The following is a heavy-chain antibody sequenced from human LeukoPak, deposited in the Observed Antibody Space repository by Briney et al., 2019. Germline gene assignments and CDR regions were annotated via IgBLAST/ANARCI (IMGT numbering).Heavy chain of an antibody. D-gene: IGHD4-17*01. V-gene: IGHV1-18*01. Sequence: ASVKVSCKTSGYTFTDYGFSWVRQAPGQGLEWMGWISPYNGNTRYTQKFQDRVTMTTGTSAGTAYMELRSLRSDDTAVYYCARDPRHMVTTKYNAFDIWGQGTMVTVSS. CDR2: ISPYNGNT. J-gene: IGHJ3*02. CDR1: GYTFTDYG. CDR3: ARDPRHMVTTKYNAFDI.